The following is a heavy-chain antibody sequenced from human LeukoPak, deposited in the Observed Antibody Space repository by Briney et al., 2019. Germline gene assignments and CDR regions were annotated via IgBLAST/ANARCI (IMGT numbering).Heavy chain of an antibody. Sequence: PSETLSLTCSVSSASINSSPYFWAWIRQSPGEGLEWIATISYSGTTYYNPSLKSRVTISVDTSKNHFSLRLSSVTAADTAVYYCAANSADYNTLGSSYKVWGQGTLVTVSS. CDR2: ISYSGTT. D-gene: IGHD3-10*01. V-gene: IGHV4-39*02. CDR1: SASINSSPYF. J-gene: IGHJ4*02. CDR3: AANSADYNTLGSSYKV.